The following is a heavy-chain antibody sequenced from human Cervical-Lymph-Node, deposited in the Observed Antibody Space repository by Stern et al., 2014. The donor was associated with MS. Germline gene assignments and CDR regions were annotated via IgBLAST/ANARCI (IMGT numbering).Heavy chain of an antibody. CDR3: AREGWELIYGMDV. CDR1: GFTFDEYG. J-gene: IGHJ6*02. Sequence: EVQLVESGGGVVRPGGSLRLSCEASGFTFDEYGMHWVRQAPGTGLEWVSGLNWNGGTTGYADSVKGRFTISRDNAKNSLYLQMSSLRAEDTALYYCAREGWELIYGMDVWGQGTTVTVSS. D-gene: IGHD4-23*01. V-gene: IGHV3-20*04. CDR2: LNWNGGTT.